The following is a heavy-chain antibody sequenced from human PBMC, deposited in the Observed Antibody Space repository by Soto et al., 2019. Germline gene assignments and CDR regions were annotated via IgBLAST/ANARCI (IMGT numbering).Heavy chain of an antibody. CDR1: GFTFGDYA. V-gene: IGHV3-49*04. J-gene: IGHJ3*02. CDR2: IRSKAYGGTT. CDR3: TRGEDYYDSSGPLGAFDI. Sequence: GGSLRLSCTASGFTFGDYAMSWVRQAPGEGLEWVGFIRSKAYGGTTEYAASVKGRFTISRDDSKSIAYLQMNSLKTEDTAVYYCTRGEDYYDSSGPLGAFDIWGQGTMVTV. D-gene: IGHD3-22*01.